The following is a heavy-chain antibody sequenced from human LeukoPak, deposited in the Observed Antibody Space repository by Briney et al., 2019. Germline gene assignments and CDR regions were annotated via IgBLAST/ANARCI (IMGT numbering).Heavy chain of an antibody. CDR1: GYTFTDYY. CDR3: ARGPVDTAMVGNY. Sequence: ASMKVSCKASGYTFTDYYIHWVRQAPGQGLEWMGWINPNSGGANYAQKFQGRVTMTRDTSISTAYMELSRLRSDDTAVYYCARGPVDTAMVGNYWGQGTLVTVSS. D-gene: IGHD5-18*01. J-gene: IGHJ4*02. V-gene: IGHV1-2*02. CDR2: INPNSGGA.